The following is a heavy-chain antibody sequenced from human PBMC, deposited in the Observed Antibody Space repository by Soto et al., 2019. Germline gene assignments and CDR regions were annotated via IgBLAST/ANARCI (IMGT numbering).Heavy chain of an antibody. CDR2: ISSNGGST. CDR1: GFTFSSYA. V-gene: IGHV3-64*01. Sequence: EVQLVESGGGLVQPGGSLRLSCAASGFTFSSYAMHWVRQAPGKGLEYVSAISSNGGSTYYANSVKGRFTISRDNSKNTLYLQMGSLRAEDMAVYYCARGRGPPYYYDSSGYQVYWGQGTLVTVSS. CDR3: ARGRGPPYYYDSSGYQVY. D-gene: IGHD3-22*01. J-gene: IGHJ4*02.